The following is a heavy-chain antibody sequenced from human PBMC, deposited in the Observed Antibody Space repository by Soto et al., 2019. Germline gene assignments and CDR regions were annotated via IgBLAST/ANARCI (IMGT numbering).Heavy chain of an antibody. CDR3: ARVGAPYDFWSGYNYYYMDV. V-gene: IGHV1-18*01. CDR2: ISAYNGNT. J-gene: IGHJ6*03. Sequence: ASVKVSCKASGYTFTSYGISWVRQAPGQGLEWMGWISAYNGNTNYAQKLQGRVTMTTDTSTSTAYMELRSLRSDDTAVYYCARVGAPYDFWSGYNYYYMDVWGKGTTVTVSS. D-gene: IGHD3-3*01. CDR1: GYTFTSYG.